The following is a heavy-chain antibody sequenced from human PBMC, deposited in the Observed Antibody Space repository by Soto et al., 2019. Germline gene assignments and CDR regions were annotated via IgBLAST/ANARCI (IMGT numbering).Heavy chain of an antibody. J-gene: IGHJ4*02. CDR1: GLTFSSYG. Sequence: GGSLRLSCAASGLTFSSYGMHWVRQAPGKGLEWVAVISYDGSNKYYADSVKGRFTISRDNSKNTLYLQMNSLRAEDTAVYYCAKVLAGIAVAGIDYWGQGTLVTVSS. CDR3: AKVLAGIAVAGIDY. D-gene: IGHD6-19*01. V-gene: IGHV3-30*18. CDR2: ISYDGSNK.